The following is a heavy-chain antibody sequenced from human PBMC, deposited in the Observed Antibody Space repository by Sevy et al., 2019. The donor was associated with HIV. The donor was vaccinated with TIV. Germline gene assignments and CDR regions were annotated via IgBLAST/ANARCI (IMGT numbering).Heavy chain of an antibody. CDR1: GFTFSNAW. V-gene: IGHV3-30*18. J-gene: IGHJ3*02. CDR3: AKWSMGGARWLQLGAFDI. Sequence: GGSLRLSCAASGFTFSNAWMNWVRQVPGKGLEWVAVISYDGSNKYYGDSVKGRFTISRDNSKNTLYLQMNSLRAEDTAVYYCAKWSMGGARWLQLGAFDIWGQGTMVTVSS. D-gene: IGHD5-12*01. CDR2: ISYDGSNK.